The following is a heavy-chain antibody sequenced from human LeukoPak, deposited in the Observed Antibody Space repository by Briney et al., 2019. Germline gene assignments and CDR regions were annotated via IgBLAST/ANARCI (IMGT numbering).Heavy chain of an antibody. CDR2: FDPEDGET. Sequence: APVKVSCKVSGYTLIELSMHWVRQAPGKGLEWMGGFDPEDGETIYAQKFQGRVTMTEDTSTDTAYMELSSLRSEDTAVYYCATDRPSYYYESSGYSYWGQGTLVTVSS. J-gene: IGHJ4*02. CDR3: ATDRPSYYYESSGYSY. D-gene: IGHD3-22*01. CDR1: GYTLIELS. V-gene: IGHV1-24*01.